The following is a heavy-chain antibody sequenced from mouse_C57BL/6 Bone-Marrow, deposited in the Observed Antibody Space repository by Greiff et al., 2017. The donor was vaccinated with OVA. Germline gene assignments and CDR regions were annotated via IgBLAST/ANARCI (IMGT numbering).Heavy chain of an antibody. CDR1: GFTFSDYG. V-gene: IGHV5-15*01. CDR2: ISHLAYSI. J-gene: IGHJ3*01. CDR3: ARASSGYGFAY. Sequence: EVMLVESGGGLVQPGASLKLSCAASGFTFSDYGMAWVRQAPRKGPEWVAFISHLAYSIYYADTVTGRFTISRENAKNTLYLEMSSLRSEDTAMYYCARASSGYGFAYWGQGTLVTVSA. D-gene: IGHD3-2*02.